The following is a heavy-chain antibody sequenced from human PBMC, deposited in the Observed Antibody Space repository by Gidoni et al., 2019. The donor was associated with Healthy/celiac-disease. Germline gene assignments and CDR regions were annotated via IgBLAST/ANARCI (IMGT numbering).Heavy chain of an antibody. CDR1: GFTFSSYS. D-gene: IGHD2-2*01. CDR2: ISSSSSYI. CDR3: ARGVPAAYYYYGMDV. Sequence: EVQLVESGGGLVKPGGSLRLSCAASGFTFSSYSMNWVRQAPGKGLECGSSISSSSSYIYYADSVKGRFTISRDNAKNSLYLQMNSLRAEDTAVYYCARGVPAAYYYYGMDVWGQGTTVTVSS. J-gene: IGHJ6*02. V-gene: IGHV3-21*01.